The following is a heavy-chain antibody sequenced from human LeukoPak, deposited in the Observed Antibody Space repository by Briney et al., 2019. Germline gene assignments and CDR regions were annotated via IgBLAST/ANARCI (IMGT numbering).Heavy chain of an antibody. CDR2: INHSGST. Sequence: SETLSLTCAVYGGSFSGYYWSWIRQPPGKGLEWIGEINHSGSTNYNPSLKSRVTISVDTSKNQLSLKLSSVTAADTAVYYCARRVLTMVRGVIGPYYYYYMDVWGKGTTVTISS. D-gene: IGHD3-10*01. J-gene: IGHJ6*03. CDR3: ARRVLTMVRGVIGPYYYYYMDV. V-gene: IGHV4-34*01. CDR1: GGSFSGYY.